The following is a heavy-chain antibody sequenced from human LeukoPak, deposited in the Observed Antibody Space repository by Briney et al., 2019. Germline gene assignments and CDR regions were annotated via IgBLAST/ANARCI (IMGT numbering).Heavy chain of an antibody. Sequence: SETLSLTCAVSGGSISSSNWWRWVRQPPGKGLEWIGEIYHSGSTNYNPSLKSRVTISVDKSKNQFSLKLSSVTAADTAVYYCAREGYDILTGLSWGQGTLVTVSS. CDR3: AREGYDILTGLS. CDR1: GGSISSSNW. V-gene: IGHV4-4*02. CDR2: IYHSGST. J-gene: IGHJ5*02. D-gene: IGHD3-9*01.